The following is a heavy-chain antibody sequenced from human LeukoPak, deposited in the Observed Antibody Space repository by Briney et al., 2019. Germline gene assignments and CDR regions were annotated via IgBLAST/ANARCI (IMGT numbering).Heavy chain of an antibody. CDR1: GFTFSDYY. Sequence: PGRSLRLSCAASGFTFSDYYMSWIRQAPGKGLEWVSYISSSGSTIYYADSVKGRFTISRDNAKNSLYLQMNSLRAEDTAVYYCARVRAAAGKSFDYWGQGTLVTVSS. CDR2: ISSSGSTI. J-gene: IGHJ4*02. V-gene: IGHV3-11*04. CDR3: ARVRAAAGKSFDY. D-gene: IGHD6-13*01.